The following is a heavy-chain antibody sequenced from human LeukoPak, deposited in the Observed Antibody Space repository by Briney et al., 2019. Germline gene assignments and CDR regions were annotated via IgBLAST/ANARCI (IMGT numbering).Heavy chain of an antibody. CDR2: IYSGGST. D-gene: IGHD6-13*01. J-gene: IGHJ4*02. CDR1: GFTVSSYY. CDR3: ARSIAAVLDY. Sequence: PGGSLRLSCAASGFTVSSYYMSWVRQAPGKGLEWVSVIYSGGSTYYADSVKGRFTISRDNSKNTLYLQMNSLRAEDTAVYYCARSIAAVLDYWGQGTLVTVSS. V-gene: IGHV3-53*01.